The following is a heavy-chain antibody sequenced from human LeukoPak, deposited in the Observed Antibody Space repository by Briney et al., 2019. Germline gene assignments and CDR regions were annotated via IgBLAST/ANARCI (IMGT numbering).Heavy chain of an antibody. V-gene: IGHV4-39*01. D-gene: IGHD4-11*01. Sequence: PSETLSLTCTVSGGSISSSSYYWGWIRQLPGKGLEWIGSIYYSGSTYYNPSLKSRVTISVDTSKNQFSLKLSSVTAADTALYYCARSDYSSYYMDVWGKGTTVTVSS. J-gene: IGHJ6*03. CDR1: GGSISSSSYY. CDR2: IYYSGST. CDR3: ARSDYSSYYMDV.